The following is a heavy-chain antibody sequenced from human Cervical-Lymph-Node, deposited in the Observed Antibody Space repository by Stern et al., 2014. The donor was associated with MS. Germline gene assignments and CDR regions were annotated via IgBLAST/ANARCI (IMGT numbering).Heavy chain of an antibody. V-gene: IGHV3-11*01. D-gene: IGHD1-1*01. CDR3: AREGTTWFDP. Sequence: MQLLESGGGLVKPEGSLRLSCVASGFTFSDYYMSWIRQAPGKGLEWVSYITSTGNTKYADSVKGRFTISRDNAKNSLYLQMDSLRAEDTAVYYCAREGTTWFDPWGQGTLVTVSS. CDR2: ITSTGNT. CDR1: GFTFSDYY. J-gene: IGHJ5*02.